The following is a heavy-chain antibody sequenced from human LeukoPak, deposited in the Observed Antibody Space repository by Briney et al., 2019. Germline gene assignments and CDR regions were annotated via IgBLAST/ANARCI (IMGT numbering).Heavy chain of an antibody. J-gene: IGHJ6*02. CDR2: IYSAGST. V-gene: IGHV3-66*01. Sequence: GFLRLSCAASGLTVSSNYMSWVRQAPGKGLEWVSLIYSAGSTFYADSVKGRFTISRDNSKSTLYLQMNSLRAEDTAVYYCARVDTTMVRGVIPYYYGMDVWGQGTTVTVSS. CDR3: ARVDTTMVRGVIPYYYGMDV. CDR1: GLTVSSNY. D-gene: IGHD3-10*01.